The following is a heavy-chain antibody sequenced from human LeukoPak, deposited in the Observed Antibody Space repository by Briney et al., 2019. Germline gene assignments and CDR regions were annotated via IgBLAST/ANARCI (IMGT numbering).Heavy chain of an antibody. CDR2: IYPGDSDT. J-gene: IGHJ4*02. V-gene: IGHV5-51*01. D-gene: IGHD3-9*01. CDR3: ARLHYDILTGYSPGLDY. Sequence: GESLKISCKGSGYSFTSYWIGWVRQMPGKGLEWMGIIYPGDSDTRYSPSFQGQVTISADKSISTAYPQWSSLKASDTAMYYCARLHYDILTGYSPGLDYWGQGTLVTVSS. CDR1: GYSFTSYW.